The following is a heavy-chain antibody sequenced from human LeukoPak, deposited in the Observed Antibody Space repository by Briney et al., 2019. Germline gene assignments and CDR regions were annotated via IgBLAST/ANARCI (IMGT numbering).Heavy chain of an antibody. V-gene: IGHV3-23*01. CDR1: GFTFSSYG. CDR3: AKAAYGSESYYDPFDY. CDR2: ISGSGDRT. Sequence: GGSLRLSCAASGFTFSSYGMSWVRQAPGKGLEWVSVISGSGDRTYYAGSVKGRFTISRDNSKNTLYLQMNSLRAEDTAVYYCAKAAYGSESYYDPFDYWGQGTLVTVSS. D-gene: IGHD3-10*01. J-gene: IGHJ4*02.